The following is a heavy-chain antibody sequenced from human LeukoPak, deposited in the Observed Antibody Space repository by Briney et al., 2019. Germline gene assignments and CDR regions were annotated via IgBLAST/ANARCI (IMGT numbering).Heavy chain of an antibody. CDR3: AREAQILTGYTYYYGMDV. CDR1: GGSISSYY. J-gene: IGHJ6*02. Sequence: SETLSLTCTVSGGSISSYYWSWIRQPPGKGLEWIGYIYYSGSTNYNPSLKSRVTISVDTSKNQFSLKLSSVTAADTAVYYCAREAQILTGYTYYYGMDVWGQGTTVTVSS. V-gene: IGHV4-59*12. D-gene: IGHD3-9*01. CDR2: IYYSGST.